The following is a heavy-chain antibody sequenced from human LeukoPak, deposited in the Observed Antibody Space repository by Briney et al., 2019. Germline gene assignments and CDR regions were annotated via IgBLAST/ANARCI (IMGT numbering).Heavy chain of an antibody. V-gene: IGHV1-3*01. D-gene: IGHD1-1*01. CDR1: EYMSSNYA. CDR2: IKAGNGDT. Sequence: ASVKVSCKASEYMSSNYAMHWVRQAPGQRLEWMGWIKAGNGDTKYSQKFQGRVTMTTDTSTSTAYMELRSLRSDDTAVYYCARPLKLERDAFDIWGQGTMVTVSS. J-gene: IGHJ3*02. CDR3: ARPLKLERDAFDI.